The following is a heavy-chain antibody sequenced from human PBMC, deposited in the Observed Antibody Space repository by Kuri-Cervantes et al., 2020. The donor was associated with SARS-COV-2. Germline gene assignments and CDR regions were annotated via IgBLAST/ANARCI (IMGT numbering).Heavy chain of an antibody. J-gene: IGHJ4*02. CDR1: GFTFSSYE. CDR2: ISSSGSTI. Sequence: GESLKISCAASGFTFSSYEMNWVRQAPGKGLEWVSYISSSGSTIYYADSVKGRFTISRDNAKNSLYLQMNSLRAEDTAVYYCARGDSSGYLYYFDYWGQGTPVTVSS. CDR3: ARGDSSGYLYYFDY. V-gene: IGHV3-48*03. D-gene: IGHD3-22*01.